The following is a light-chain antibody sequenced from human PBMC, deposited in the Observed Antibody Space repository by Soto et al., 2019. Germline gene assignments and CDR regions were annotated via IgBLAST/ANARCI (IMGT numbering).Light chain of an antibody. V-gene: IGKV3-15*01. J-gene: IGKJ5*01. CDR3: QQYNNWPPVT. Sequence: EIVMTQSPATLSVSPGERATLSCRASQSVSSSLAWYQQKPGQAPRLLIYGASTRATGIPARFSGSGSGTEFTLTSSSLKSEDFAVYYWQQYNNWPPVTFGPGTRLEIK. CDR1: QSVSSS. CDR2: GAS.